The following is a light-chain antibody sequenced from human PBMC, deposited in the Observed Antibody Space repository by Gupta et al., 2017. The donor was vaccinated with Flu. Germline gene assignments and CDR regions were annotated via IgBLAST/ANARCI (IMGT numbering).Light chain of an antibody. CDR1: SSDVGGFNY. Sequence: QSALTQPPPASGSPGQSVTISCTGTSSDVGGFNYVSWYQQHPGRAPKLIIYEVTKRPSGVPDRFSGSKSGITASLTVSGLQAEDEADYYCSSYAVANKRVFGTGTKVTVL. CDR2: EVT. CDR3: SSYAVANKRV. J-gene: IGLJ1*01. V-gene: IGLV2-8*01.